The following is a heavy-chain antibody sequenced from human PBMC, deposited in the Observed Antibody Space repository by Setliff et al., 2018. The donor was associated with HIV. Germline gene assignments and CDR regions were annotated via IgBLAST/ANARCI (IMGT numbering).Heavy chain of an antibody. CDR1: GYTFTSYD. Sequence: ASVKVSCKASGYTFTSYDINWVRQATGQGIEWMGWMNPNSGNTGYAQKFQGRVTMTRDASISTACMELNTLKFEDTAVYYCARARRDSYDRGRRNHYYIDVWGKGTTVTVSS. CDR2: MNPNSGNT. V-gene: IGHV1-8*02. D-gene: IGHD3-22*01. J-gene: IGHJ6*03. CDR3: ARARRDSYDRGRRNHYYIDV.